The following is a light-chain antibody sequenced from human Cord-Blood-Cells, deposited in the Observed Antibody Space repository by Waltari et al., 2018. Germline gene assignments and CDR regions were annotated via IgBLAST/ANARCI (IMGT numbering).Light chain of an antibody. CDR1: QSVSSSY. CDR3: QQYGSSPLT. CDR2: GAS. V-gene: IGKV3-20*01. J-gene: IGKJ4*01. Sequence: DIVLPPPPGTRSLSPGKRPTLSCRSSQSVSSSYLAWYQQKPGQAPRLLLYGASSRATGIPDRFSGSGSGTDFTLTISRLEPEDFAVYYCQQYGSSPLTFGGGTKVEIK.